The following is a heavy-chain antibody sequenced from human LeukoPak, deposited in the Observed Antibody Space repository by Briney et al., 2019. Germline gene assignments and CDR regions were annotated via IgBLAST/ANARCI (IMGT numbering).Heavy chain of an antibody. CDR3: ARDRDLEPAIDAFDI. Sequence: GGSLRLSCAASGFTFSSYAMSWVRQAPGKGLEWVAVIWYDGSNKYYADSVKGRFTISRDNSKNTLYLQMNSLRAGDTAVYYCARDRDLEPAIDAFDIWGQGTMVTVSS. D-gene: IGHD1-1*01. J-gene: IGHJ3*02. V-gene: IGHV3-33*08. CDR2: IWYDGSNK. CDR1: GFTFSSYA.